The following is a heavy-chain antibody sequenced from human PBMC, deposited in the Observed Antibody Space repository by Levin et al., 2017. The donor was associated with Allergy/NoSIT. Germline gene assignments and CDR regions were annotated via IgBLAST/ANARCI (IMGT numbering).Heavy chain of an antibody. CDR1: GFTFEDYA. Sequence: SLKISCSASGFTFEDYAMHWIRQVPGKGLEWVAGVSWNSGRKGYAASVEGRFTISRDNAKNSLYLQMNSLRRDDTAVYHCAKGKGSQYDNWFDPWGQGTMVTVSS. CDR2: VSWNSGRK. D-gene: IGHD1-26*01. V-gene: IGHV3-9*01. CDR3: AKGKGSQYDNWFDP. J-gene: IGHJ5*02.